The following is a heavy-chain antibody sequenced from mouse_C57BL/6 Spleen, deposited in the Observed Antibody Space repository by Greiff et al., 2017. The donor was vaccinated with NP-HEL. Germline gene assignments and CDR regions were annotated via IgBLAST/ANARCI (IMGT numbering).Heavy chain of an antibody. Sequence: QVQLQQSGAELVMPGASVKLSCKASGYTFTSYWMHWVKQRPGQGLEWIGEIDPSDSYTNYNQKFKGKSTLTVDKSSSTAYMQLSSLTSEDSAVYYCARWSNYVTFAYWGQGTLVTVSA. CDR2: IDPSDSYT. D-gene: IGHD2-5*01. CDR1: GYTFTSYW. J-gene: IGHJ3*01. V-gene: IGHV1-69*01. CDR3: ARWSNYVTFAY.